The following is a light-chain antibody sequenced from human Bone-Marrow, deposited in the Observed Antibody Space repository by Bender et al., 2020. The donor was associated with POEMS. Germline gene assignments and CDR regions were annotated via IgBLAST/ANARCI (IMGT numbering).Light chain of an antibody. CDR3: SSFTTYSSLAGV. V-gene: IGLV2-14*02. CDR2: EVT. CDR1: SSDVGAYNL. Sequence: QPALTQPASVSGSPGQSITVSCTGTSSDVGAYNLVSWYQQHPGKAPNLIIYEVTKRPSGVPARFSGSKSGNTASLTVSGLQAEDEADYYCSSFTTYSSLAGVFGGGTKLTVL. J-gene: IGLJ3*02.